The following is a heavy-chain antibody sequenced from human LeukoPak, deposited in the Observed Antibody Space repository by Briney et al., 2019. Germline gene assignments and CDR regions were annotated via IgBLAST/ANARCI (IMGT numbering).Heavy chain of an antibody. Sequence: GGSLRLSCAASGFSFGDYAMSWVSQAPGKGLEWVGFIRGKAHGGRTEYAASVKGRFIISRDDSASIAYLQMNSLKTEDTAVYYCTRGAVNDYGDGQYFQYWGQGTLVTVS. V-gene: IGHV3-49*04. CDR1: GFSFGDYA. D-gene: IGHD4/OR15-4a*01. CDR2: IRGKAHGGRT. J-gene: IGHJ1*01. CDR3: TRGAVNDYGDGQYFQY.